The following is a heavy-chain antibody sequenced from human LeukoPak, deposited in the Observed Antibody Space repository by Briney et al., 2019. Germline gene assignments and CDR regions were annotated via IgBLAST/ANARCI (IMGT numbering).Heavy chain of an antibody. Sequence: AASVKVSCKVSGYTLTELSMHWVRQAPGKGLEWMGGFDPEDGETIYAQKFQGRVTMTRDTSISTAYMELSRLRSDDTAVYYCARSVAYYDSSGYLRLFDYWGQGTLVTVSS. CDR3: ARSVAYYDSSGYLRLFDY. V-gene: IGHV1-24*01. CDR2: FDPEDGET. J-gene: IGHJ4*02. CDR1: GYTLTELS. D-gene: IGHD3-22*01.